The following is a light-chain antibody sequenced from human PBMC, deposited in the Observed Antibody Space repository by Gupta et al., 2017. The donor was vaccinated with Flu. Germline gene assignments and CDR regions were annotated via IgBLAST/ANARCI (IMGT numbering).Light chain of an antibody. Sequence: QSALTPPASVSGSPGQSLTLSCPGTSSAIGGYNYVSWYLQRPGKAPKLMIYEVTTRPSGVSNRFSGSKPGNTAALTVSGLQADDEADYFCGSYTSSSTWLFGGGTKLTVL. CDR1: SSAIGGYNY. CDR2: EVT. J-gene: IGLJ3*02. CDR3: GSYTSSSTWL. V-gene: IGLV2-14*01.